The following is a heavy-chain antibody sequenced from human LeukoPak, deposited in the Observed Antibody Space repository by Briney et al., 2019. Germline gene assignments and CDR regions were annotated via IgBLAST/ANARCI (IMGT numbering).Heavy chain of an antibody. CDR2: IRYDGSNK. Sequence: GGSLRLSCAASGFTFSSYGMHWVRQAPGKGLEWVAFIRYDGSNKYYADSVKGRFTISRDNSKYTLYLQMNSLRAEDTAVYYCAKGPRAAAGLDYWGQGTLVTVSS. D-gene: IGHD6-13*01. J-gene: IGHJ4*02. CDR3: AKGPRAAAGLDY. V-gene: IGHV3-30*02. CDR1: GFTFSSYG.